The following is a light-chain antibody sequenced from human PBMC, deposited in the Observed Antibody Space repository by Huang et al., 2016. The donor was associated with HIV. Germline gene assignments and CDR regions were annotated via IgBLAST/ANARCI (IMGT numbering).Light chain of an antibody. CDR2: LTS. J-gene: IGKJ2*01. V-gene: IGKV2-28*01. CDR1: QSLLHSNGNNY. Sequence: DVVMTQSPLSLPVNPGEPASISCRSSQSLLHSNGNNYLNWYMQKPWQSPQLLIYLTSNQASGVPDRFNGSGSDTDFTLKINRVEAADVGVYYCMQTLKTPPYTFGQGTKLEIK. CDR3: MQTLKTPPYT.